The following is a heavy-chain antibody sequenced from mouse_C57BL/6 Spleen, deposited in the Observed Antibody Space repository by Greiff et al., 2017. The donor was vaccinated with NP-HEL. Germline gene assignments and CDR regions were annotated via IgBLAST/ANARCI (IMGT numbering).Heavy chain of an antibody. Sequence: QVQLQQSGAELVMPGASVKLSCKASGYTFTSYWMHWVQQRPGQGLEWIGEIDPSDSYTNSHQKFSGKSTLTVAKSSSSAYMQLSSPTAEDSAVYYCAIYYGAYWGQGTLVTVS. V-gene: IGHV1-69*01. CDR2: IDPSDSYT. CDR3: AIYYGAY. D-gene: IGHD1-1*01. CDR1: GYTFTSYW. J-gene: IGHJ3*01.